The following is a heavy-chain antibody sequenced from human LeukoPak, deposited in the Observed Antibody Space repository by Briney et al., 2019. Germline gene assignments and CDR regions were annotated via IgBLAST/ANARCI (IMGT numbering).Heavy chain of an antibody. CDR1: GFTFSSYS. Sequence: GGSLRLSCAASGFTFSSYSMNWVRQAPGKGLEWVSSISSSSYIYYADSVKGRFTISRDNAKNSLYLQMNSLRAEDTALYYCAKDIDGLWGQGTLVTVSS. V-gene: IGHV3-21*04. CDR2: ISSSSYI. CDR3: AKDIDGL. J-gene: IGHJ4*02. D-gene: IGHD5-24*01.